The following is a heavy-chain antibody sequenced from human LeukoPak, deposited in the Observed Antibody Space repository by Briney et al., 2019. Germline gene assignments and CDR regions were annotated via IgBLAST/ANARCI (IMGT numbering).Heavy chain of an antibody. Sequence: SETLSLTCTVSGGSISSYYWSWIRQPPGKGLEWIGYIYYSGSTNYNPSLKSRVTISVDTSKNQFSLKLGSVTAADTAVYYCARNTGGYGEFDYWGQGTLVTVSS. CDR2: IYYSGST. CDR3: ARNTGGYGEFDY. D-gene: IGHD3-10*01. CDR1: GGSISSYY. V-gene: IGHV4-59*01. J-gene: IGHJ4*02.